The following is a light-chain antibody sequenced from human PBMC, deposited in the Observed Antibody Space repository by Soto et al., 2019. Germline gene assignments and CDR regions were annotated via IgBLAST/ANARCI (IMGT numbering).Light chain of an antibody. J-gene: IGKJ3*01. CDR1: QGISSY. CDR3: QQYCLYPFT. V-gene: IGKV1-8*01. CDR2: AAS. Sequence: AIRMTQSPSSFSASTGDRVTITCRASQGISSYLAWYQQKPAKAPKLLIYAASTLQNGVPSRFTGPVSGTYFTLTFSCLQSAASASSHCQQYCLYPFTLGPRPKVDIK.